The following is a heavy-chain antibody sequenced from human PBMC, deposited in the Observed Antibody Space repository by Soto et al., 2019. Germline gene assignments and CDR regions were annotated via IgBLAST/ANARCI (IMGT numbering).Heavy chain of an antibody. J-gene: IGHJ5*02. Sequence: PSETLSLTCAVYGGSFSGYYWSWIRQPPGKGLEWIGEINHSGSTNYNPSLKSRVTISVDTSKNQFSLKLSSVTAADTAVYYCARRTYYYDSSGSELFDPWGQGTLVTAPQ. V-gene: IGHV4-34*01. CDR2: INHSGST. CDR3: ARRTYYYDSSGSELFDP. CDR1: GGSFSGYY. D-gene: IGHD3-22*01.